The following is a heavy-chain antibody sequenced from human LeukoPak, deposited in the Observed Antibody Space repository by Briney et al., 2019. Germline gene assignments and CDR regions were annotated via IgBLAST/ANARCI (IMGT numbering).Heavy chain of an antibody. CDR2: ISYDGSNK. CDR1: GFTFSSYA. Sequence: KSGRSLRLSCAASGFTFSSYAMHWVRQAPGKGLEWVAVISYDGSNKYYADSVKGRFTISRDNSKNTLYLQMNSLRAEDTAVYYCAREGGAGGSYLEHNWSDPWGQGTLVTVSS. D-gene: IGHD1-26*01. V-gene: IGHV3-30*04. J-gene: IGHJ5*02. CDR3: AREGGAGGSYLEHNWSDP.